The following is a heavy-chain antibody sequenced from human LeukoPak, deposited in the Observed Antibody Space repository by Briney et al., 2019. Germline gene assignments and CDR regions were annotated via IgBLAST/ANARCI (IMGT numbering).Heavy chain of an antibody. Sequence: GGSLRLSCTASGFTFGPYTMNWVRQAPGKGLEWVSYISSSSDTIYYADSVKGRFTISRDNAKSSLFLQMNSLRAEDTAVYYCARDGGATMVRGVATYDSWGQGTLVTVSS. CDR3: ARDGGATMVRGVATYDS. D-gene: IGHD3-10*01. CDR2: ISSSSDTI. V-gene: IGHV3-48*04. J-gene: IGHJ4*02. CDR1: GFTFGPYT.